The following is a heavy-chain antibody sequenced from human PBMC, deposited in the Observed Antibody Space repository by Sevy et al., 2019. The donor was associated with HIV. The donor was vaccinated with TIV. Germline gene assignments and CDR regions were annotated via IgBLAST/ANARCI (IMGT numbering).Heavy chain of an antibody. CDR2: ISSSSSYT. D-gene: IGHD3-22*01. V-gene: IGHV3-11*06. CDR3: AREWKWDGNYYDSSGYCAFDI. Sequence: GSLRLSCAASGFTFSDYYMSWIRQAPGKGLEWVPYISSSSSYTNYADSVKGRFTISRDNAKNSRYLQMNSLRAEVTAVYYCAREWKWDGNYYDSSGYCAFDIWGQGTMVTVSS. J-gene: IGHJ3*02. CDR1: GFTFSDYY.